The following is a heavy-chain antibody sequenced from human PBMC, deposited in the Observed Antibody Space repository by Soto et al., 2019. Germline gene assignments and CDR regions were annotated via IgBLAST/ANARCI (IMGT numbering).Heavy chain of an antibody. D-gene: IGHD3-10*01. V-gene: IGHV2-5*02. J-gene: IGHJ6*02. CDR1: GFSLTTSGEG. CDR2: IYWDDDK. CDR3: ADRGAGRSEPNTYDCSYAIDF. Sequence: QITLKESGPTLVKPTQTLTLTCTFSGFSLTTSGEGVGWSRQPPGKALAWLALIYWDDDKRYSPSLKSRLTITKGTTITQVVLTLNMMDPVDTVKYVYADRGAGRSEPNTYDCSYAIDFWGQGTTVTVSS.